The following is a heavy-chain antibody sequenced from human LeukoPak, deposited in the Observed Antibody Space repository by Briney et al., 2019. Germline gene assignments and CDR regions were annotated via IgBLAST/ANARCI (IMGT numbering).Heavy chain of an antibody. J-gene: IGHJ5*02. Sequence: SETLSLTCTVAGGSISSSSYYWGWIREPPGKGREWIGSIYYSGSTYYNPSLKSRVTISVDTSKNQFSLKLSSVTAADPAVYYCARQNKIMITFGGVIVNWFDPWGQGTLVTVSS. V-gene: IGHV4-39*01. D-gene: IGHD3-16*02. CDR2: IYYSGST. CDR1: GGSISSSSYY. CDR3: ARQNKIMITFGGVIVNWFDP.